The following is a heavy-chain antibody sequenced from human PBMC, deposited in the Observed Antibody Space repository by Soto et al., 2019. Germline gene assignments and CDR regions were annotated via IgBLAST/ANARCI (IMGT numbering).Heavy chain of an antibody. D-gene: IGHD3-3*01. CDR1: GYTFTGCG. V-gene: IGHV1-18*04. J-gene: IGHJ3*02. Sequence: GASVKVSGKASGYTFTGCGISWVRQAPGQGLEWMGWISAYNGNTNYAQKLQGRATMTTDTSTSTAYMELRSLRSDDTAVYYCARDVRFLEWLFDRTGAFDIWGQGTMVTVSS. CDR3: ARDVRFLEWLFDRTGAFDI. CDR2: ISAYNGNT.